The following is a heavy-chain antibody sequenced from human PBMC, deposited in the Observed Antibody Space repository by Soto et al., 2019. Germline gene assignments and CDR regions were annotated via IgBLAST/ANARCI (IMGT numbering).Heavy chain of an antibody. D-gene: IGHD3-3*01. J-gene: IGHJ6*02. Sequence: GGSLRLSCAASGFTFSSYGMHWVRQAPGKGLEWVAVIWYDGSNKYYADSVKGRFTISRDNSKNTLYLQMNSLRAEDTAVYYCARDDSYYDFWSGSKLPRYYYGMDVWGQGTTVTVSS. CDR3: ARDDSYYDFWSGSKLPRYYYGMDV. CDR1: GFTFSSYG. CDR2: IWYDGSNK. V-gene: IGHV3-33*01.